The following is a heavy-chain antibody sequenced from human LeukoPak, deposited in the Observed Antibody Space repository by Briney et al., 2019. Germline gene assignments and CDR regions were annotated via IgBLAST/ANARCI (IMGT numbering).Heavy chain of an antibody. Sequence: GGSLRLSCAASGFTVSSNYMSWVRQAPGKGLEWVSVIYSGGSTYYADSVKGRFTISRDNSKNTLYLQMNSLRAEDTAVYYCARGYIAAAGIGGNAFDIWGQGTMVTVSS. D-gene: IGHD6-13*01. CDR3: ARGYIAAAGIGGNAFDI. V-gene: IGHV3-66*01. CDR2: IYSGGST. J-gene: IGHJ3*02. CDR1: GFTVSSNY.